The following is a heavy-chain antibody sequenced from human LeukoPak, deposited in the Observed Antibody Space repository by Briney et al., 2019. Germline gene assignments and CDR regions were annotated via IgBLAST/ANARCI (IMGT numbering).Heavy chain of an antibody. D-gene: IGHD4-17*01. CDR3: ARAFPFDDYGDPDAFDI. CDR1: GGSISSYY. Sequence: SETLSLTCTVSGGSISSYYWSWIRQPPGKGLEWIGYIYYSGSTNYNPSLKSRVTISVDTSKNQFSLKLSSVTAADAAVYYCARAFPFDDYGDPDAFDIWGQGTMVTVSS. V-gene: IGHV4-59*01. CDR2: IYYSGST. J-gene: IGHJ3*02.